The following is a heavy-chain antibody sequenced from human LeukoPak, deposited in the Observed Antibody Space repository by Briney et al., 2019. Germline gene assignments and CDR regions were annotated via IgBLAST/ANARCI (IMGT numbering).Heavy chain of an antibody. CDR1: GGSISSYY. V-gene: IGHV4-59*01. Sequence: KASETLSLTCTVSGGSISSYYWSWIRQPPGKGLEWIGYIYYSGSTNYNPSLKSRVTISVDTSKNQFSLKLGSVTAADTAVYYCARYHSTIFHAFDIWGQGTMVTVSS. CDR3: ARYHSTIFHAFDI. CDR2: IYYSGST. J-gene: IGHJ3*02. D-gene: IGHD3-9*01.